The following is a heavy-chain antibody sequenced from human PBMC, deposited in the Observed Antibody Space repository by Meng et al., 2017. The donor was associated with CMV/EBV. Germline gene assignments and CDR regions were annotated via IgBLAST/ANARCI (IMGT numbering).Heavy chain of an antibody. CDR3: ARAWVGEEYYFEY. J-gene: IGHJ4*02. CDR2: ISAYNGNT. V-gene: IGHV1-18*01. Sequence: GEVGQSGSEVKNPGASVKGSCKASGYTFTSYGISWVRPAPGQGLEWMEWISAYNGNTTVAQKLQGRVTMTTDTATSPAFMERRSLRYDDTAVYYCARAWVGEEYYFEYWGQGTLVTRLL. D-gene: IGHD3-10*01. CDR1: GYTFTSYG.